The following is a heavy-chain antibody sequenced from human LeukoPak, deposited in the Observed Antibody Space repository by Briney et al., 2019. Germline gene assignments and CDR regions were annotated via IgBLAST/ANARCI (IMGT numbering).Heavy chain of an antibody. Sequence: GGSLRLSCAASGFTFSSSWMHWVRQVPGKGLVWVSYINGNGDTTSYADSVKGRFTISRDNAKNTLYLQMSSLRAEDTAVYYCVRALTDWGQGTLVTVSS. CDR1: GFTFSSSW. J-gene: IGHJ4*02. CDR3: VRALTD. CDR2: INGNGDTT. V-gene: IGHV3-74*01.